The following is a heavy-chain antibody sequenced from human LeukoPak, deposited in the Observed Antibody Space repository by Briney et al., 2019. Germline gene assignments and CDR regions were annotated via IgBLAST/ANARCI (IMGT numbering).Heavy chain of an antibody. D-gene: IGHD4-11*01. CDR3: SREGYSCPNWFDT. CDR1: GFTFSSYW. V-gene: IGHV4-39*07. CDR2: IYYNGDT. Sequence: KAGGSLRLSCAASGFTFSSYWMSWVRQAPGKGLEWVGSIYYNGDTYYNPSFKSRVSMSVDTAKNQISLILTSVTAADTAVYYCSREGYSCPNWFDTWGQGTLVTVSS. J-gene: IGHJ5*02.